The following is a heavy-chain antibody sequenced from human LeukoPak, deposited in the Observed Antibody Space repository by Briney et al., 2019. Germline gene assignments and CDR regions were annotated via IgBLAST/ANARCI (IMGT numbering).Heavy chain of an antibody. CDR1: GSTFSSYS. J-gene: IGHJ6*03. Sequence: GGSLRLFCAASGSTFSSYSMNSVRQAPGKGLEWVSYISSRSSTIYYADSVQGRFTSSKYNSKNSLYLQMNSLRGEDTAVYYCAKDTVLRYFDCLLPAYFYDYMEVWGKGTTVTASS. CDR3: AKDTVLRYFDCLLPAYFYDYMEV. D-gene: IGHD3-9*01. V-gene: IGHV3-48*01. CDR2: ISSRSSTI.